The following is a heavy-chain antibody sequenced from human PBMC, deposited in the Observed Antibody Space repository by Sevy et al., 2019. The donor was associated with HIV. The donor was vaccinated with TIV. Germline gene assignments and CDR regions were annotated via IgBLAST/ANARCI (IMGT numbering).Heavy chain of an antibody. CDR1: GYTFTFYG. V-gene: IGHV1-18*04. CDR3: ARGQLPKDYNWFDP. CDR2: KDTNNGNT. Sequence: ASVKFSCKASGYTFTFYGISWVRQAPGQGLEWIGWKDTNNGNTKYGLKFQDRVTMTTDTSTSTAYLEVRSLRPDDTALYFCARGQLPKDYNWFDPWGQGTQVTVSS. J-gene: IGHJ5*02. D-gene: IGHD2-2*01.